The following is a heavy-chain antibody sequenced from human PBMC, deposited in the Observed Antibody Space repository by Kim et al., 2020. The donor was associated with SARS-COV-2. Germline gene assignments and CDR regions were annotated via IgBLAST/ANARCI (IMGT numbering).Heavy chain of an antibody. Sequence: GGSLRLSCAASGFTFSTYVLSWVRQAPGKGLEWVSTISTSGANTYYADSVKGRFTISRDNSKSALYLQMDSLRAEDTALYYCTKFSRNFDLWGRGTLVTVSS. CDR3: TKFSRNFDL. D-gene: IGHD2-2*01. J-gene: IGHJ2*01. V-gene: IGHV3-23*01. CDR2: ISTSGANT. CDR1: GFTFSTYV.